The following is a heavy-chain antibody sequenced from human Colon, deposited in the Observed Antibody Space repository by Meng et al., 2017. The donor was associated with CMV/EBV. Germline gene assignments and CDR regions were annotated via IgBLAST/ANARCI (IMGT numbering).Heavy chain of an antibody. V-gene: IGHV3-21*06. CDR1: GFMFSTYT. D-gene: IGHD6-13*01. Sequence: GASLKISCAASGFMFSTYTMNWVRPAPGKGLEWVSSIRYGSTYVEYADSVLGRFTITRDNAETSLYLQMDNLRVEDTAVYYCVRESTSSSYDYGGQGTLVTVS. J-gene: IGHJ4*02. CDR2: IRYGSTYV. CDR3: VRESTSSSYDY.